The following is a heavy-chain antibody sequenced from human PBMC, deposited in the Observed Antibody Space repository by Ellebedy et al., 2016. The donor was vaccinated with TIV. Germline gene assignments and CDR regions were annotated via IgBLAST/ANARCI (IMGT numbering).Heavy chain of an antibody. J-gene: IGHJ4*02. V-gene: IGHV3-30-3*01. CDR1: GFTFSSYA. D-gene: IGHD2-2*01. Sequence: GESLKISCAASGFTFSSYAMHWVRQAPGKGLEWVAVISYDGSNKYYADSVKGRFTISRDNSKNALFLQVNSLTADDTAVYHCAKDGSSPWSLLPDWGQGTLVTVSS. CDR3: AKDGSSPWSLLPD. CDR2: ISYDGSNK.